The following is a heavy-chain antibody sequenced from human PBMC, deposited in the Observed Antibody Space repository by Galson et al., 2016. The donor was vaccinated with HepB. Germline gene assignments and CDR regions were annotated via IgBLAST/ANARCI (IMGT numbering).Heavy chain of an antibody. J-gene: IGHJ4*02. V-gene: IGHV2-70*04. CDR2: IDWDDDK. CDR3: ARTLYSYDSGTFNTGFDY. CDR1: GFSLTSRGMR. D-gene: IGHD3-22*01. Sequence: PALVKPTQTLTLTCTFSGFSLTSRGMRVSWIRLPPGKALQWLARIDWDDDKVYTPSLKTRLSISKDTSKNQVVLTMTNMDPVDTTTYYCARTLYSYDSGTFNTGFDYWGLGTLVTVAS.